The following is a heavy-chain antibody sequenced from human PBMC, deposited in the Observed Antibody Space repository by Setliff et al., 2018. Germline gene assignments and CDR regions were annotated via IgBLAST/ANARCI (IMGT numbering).Heavy chain of an antibody. CDR1: GGSISSGSYY. J-gene: IGHJ6*02. V-gene: IGHV4-61*02. CDR2: IYTSGST. D-gene: IGHD3-3*01. Sequence: PSETLSLTCTVSGGSISSGSYYWSWIRQPAGKGLEWIGRIYTSGSTNCNPSLKSRVTISVDTSKSQFSLKLSSVTAAGTAVYYCARAFTYYNFWSGYGYGMDVWGQGTTVTVSS. CDR3: ARAFTYYNFWSGYGYGMDV.